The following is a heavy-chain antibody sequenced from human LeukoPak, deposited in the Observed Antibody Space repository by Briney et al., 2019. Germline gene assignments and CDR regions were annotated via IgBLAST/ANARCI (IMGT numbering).Heavy chain of an antibody. CDR2: IYYSGST. V-gene: IGHV4-59*11. CDR1: GGSISSHH. Sequence: SESLSLTCTVSGGSISSHHWSWIRQPPGKGLEWIGYIYYSGSTNYNPSLKSRVTISVDTSKNQFSLKLSSVTAADTAVYYCARDADLHWYFDLWGRGTLVTVSS. CDR3: ARDADLHWYFDL. J-gene: IGHJ2*01.